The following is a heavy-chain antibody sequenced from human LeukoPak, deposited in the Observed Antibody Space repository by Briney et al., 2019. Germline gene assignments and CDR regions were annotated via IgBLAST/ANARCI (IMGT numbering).Heavy chain of an antibody. J-gene: IGHJ4*02. CDR2: ISSSSSYI. D-gene: IGHD4-17*01. Sequence: PGGSLRPSCAASGFTFSSYSMNWVRQAPGKGLEWVSSISSSSSYIYYADSVKGRFTISRDNAKNSLYLQMNSLRAEDTAVYYCAREDYGDFPMDYWGQGTLVTVSS. CDR1: GFTFSSYS. V-gene: IGHV3-21*01. CDR3: AREDYGDFPMDY.